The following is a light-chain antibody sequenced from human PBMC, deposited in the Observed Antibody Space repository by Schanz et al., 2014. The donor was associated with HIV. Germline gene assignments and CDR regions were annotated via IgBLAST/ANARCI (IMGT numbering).Light chain of an antibody. Sequence: QSALTQPPSASGSRGQSVTISCTGTSSDVGHYDYVSWYQQHPGKAPKLMIYEVSKRPSGVPDRFSGSKSGNTASLTVSGLQAEDEADYYCSSHAGNNNGVFGGGTKLTVL. CDR2: EVS. V-gene: IGLV2-8*01. CDR1: SSDVGHYDY. CDR3: SSHAGNNNGV. J-gene: IGLJ3*02.